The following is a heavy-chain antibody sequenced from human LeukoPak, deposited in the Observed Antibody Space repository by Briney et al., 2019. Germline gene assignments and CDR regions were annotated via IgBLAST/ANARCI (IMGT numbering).Heavy chain of an antibody. V-gene: IGHV4-30-2*01. Sequence: SETLSLTCTVSGGSISSGAYYWRWIRQPPGKGLEWIGYIYLSGSTYYNPSLKSRVTISVDRSKNQFSLKLSSVTAADMAVYYCARDLRFRSSSWDPQDAFDIWGQGTMVTVSS. CDR2: IYLSGST. CDR3: ARDLRFRSSSWDPQDAFDI. J-gene: IGHJ3*02. CDR1: GGSISSGAYY. D-gene: IGHD6-13*01.